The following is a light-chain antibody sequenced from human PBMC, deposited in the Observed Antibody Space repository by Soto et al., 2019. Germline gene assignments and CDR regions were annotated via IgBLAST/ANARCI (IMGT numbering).Light chain of an antibody. Sequence: EIVLTQSPGTPSLSPGDRATLSCRASQSVSSSDLAWYQQKPGQAPRLLIYGASTRATGIPDRFSGSGSGIDFTPTISRLEPEDFAVYYCQQYGGSPLYTFGQGTKVDIK. CDR1: QSVSSSD. CDR3: QQYGGSPLYT. J-gene: IGKJ2*01. V-gene: IGKV3-20*01. CDR2: GAS.